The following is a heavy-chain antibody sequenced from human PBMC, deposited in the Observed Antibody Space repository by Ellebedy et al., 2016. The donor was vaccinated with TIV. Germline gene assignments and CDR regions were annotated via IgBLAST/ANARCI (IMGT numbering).Heavy chain of an antibody. CDR1: GYTFTNYA. D-gene: IGHD3-10*01. CDR3: ARVYGAFNWFDP. V-gene: IGHV1-3*01. J-gene: IGHJ5*02. Sequence: AASVKVSCKASGYTFTNYAMHWVRHAPGQRLQWMGWINAGNGNTKYSQKFQGRVTITRDTSASTAYMELSSLRSEDTAVYYCARVYGAFNWFDPWGQGTLVTVSS. CDR2: INAGNGNT.